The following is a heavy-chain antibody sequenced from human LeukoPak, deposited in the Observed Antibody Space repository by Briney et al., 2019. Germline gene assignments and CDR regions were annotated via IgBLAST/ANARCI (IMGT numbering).Heavy chain of an antibody. V-gene: IGHV2-5*02. CDR3: AHKKNSNAFDM. Sequence: SGPTLVKPTQTLTLTCTFSGFSLSTSAVGVGWIRQPPGKALEWLALFYGDDDNRYSPSLKSRLTITKDTSKNQVALTMTNMDPVDTGTYYCAHKKNSNAFDMWGQGTMVTVSS. CDR2: FYGDDDN. CDR1: GFSLSTSAVG. D-gene: IGHD2/OR15-2a*01. J-gene: IGHJ3*02.